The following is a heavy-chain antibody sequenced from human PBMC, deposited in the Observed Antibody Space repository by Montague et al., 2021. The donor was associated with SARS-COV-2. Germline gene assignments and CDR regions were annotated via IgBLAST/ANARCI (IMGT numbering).Heavy chain of an antibody. V-gene: IGHV4-34*01. CDR2: INHIGST. J-gene: IGHJ4*02. CDR1: GGSFSGYY. Sequence: SETLSLTCAVYGGSFSGYYWSWIRQPPGKGLEWIGEINHIGSTNYNPSLKSRVAISLDTPNNQFSLKITSLIVADTAIYYCVTPGKTAVAGQFDYWGPGILVTVSS. D-gene: IGHD6-19*01. CDR3: VTPGKTAVAGQFDY.